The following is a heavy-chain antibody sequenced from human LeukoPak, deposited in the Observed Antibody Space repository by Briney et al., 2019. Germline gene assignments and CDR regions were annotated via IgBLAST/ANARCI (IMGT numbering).Heavy chain of an antibody. J-gene: IGHJ3*02. CDR1: GGSISSGGYY. V-gene: IGHV4-30-2*01. D-gene: IGHD3-16*01. Sequence: SETLSLTCTVSGGSISSGGYYWSWIRQPPGKGLEWIGYIYHSGSTYYNPSLKSRVTISVDRSKNQFSLKLSSVTAADTAVYYCARDLRGEESPNAFDIWGQGTMVTVSS. CDR3: ARDLRGEESPNAFDI. CDR2: IYHSGST.